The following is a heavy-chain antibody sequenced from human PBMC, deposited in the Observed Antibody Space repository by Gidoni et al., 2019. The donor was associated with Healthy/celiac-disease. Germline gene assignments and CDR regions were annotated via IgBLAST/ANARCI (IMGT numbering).Heavy chain of an antibody. CDR2: ISSSSSYI. V-gene: IGHV3-21*01. J-gene: IGHJ4*02. CDR3: ARLSPGDSFDY. Sequence: EVQLVESGGGLVKPGGSLRLSCAASGFTFSSYSMNWVRQAQGKGREWVSSISSSSSYIYYADSVKGRFTISRDNAKNSLYLQMNSLRAEDTAVYYCARLSPGDSFDYWGQGTLVTVSS. D-gene: IGHD4-17*01. CDR1: GFTFSSYS.